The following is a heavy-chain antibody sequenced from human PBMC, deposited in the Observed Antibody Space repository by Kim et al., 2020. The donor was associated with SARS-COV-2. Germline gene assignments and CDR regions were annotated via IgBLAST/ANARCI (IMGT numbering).Heavy chain of an antibody. D-gene: IGHD4-17*01. Sequence: ASVMVSCKASGYTFTSYYMHWVRQAPGQGLEWMGIINPSGGSTSYAQKFQGRVTMTRDTSTSTVYPPLTSPRSEDTAVYYCAGFPGLYGYYAGVDYYYG. CDR3: AGFPGLYGYYAGVDYYYG. J-gene: IGHJ6*01. CDR1: GYTFTSYY. CDR2: INPSGGST. V-gene: IGHV1-46*01.